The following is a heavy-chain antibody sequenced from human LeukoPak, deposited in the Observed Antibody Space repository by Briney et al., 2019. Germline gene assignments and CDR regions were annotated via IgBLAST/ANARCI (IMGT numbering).Heavy chain of an antibody. D-gene: IGHD3-9*01. Sequence: GASVKVSCKASGYTFTNYGISWVRQAPGQGLEWMGWISAYNGNTNYAQKLQGRVTMTTDTSTSTAYMELRSLRSDDTAVYYCARGARYFDWGPLDVWGQGTTVTVSS. J-gene: IGHJ6*02. CDR2: ISAYNGNT. V-gene: IGHV1-18*01. CDR3: ARGARYFDWGPLDV. CDR1: GYTFTNYG.